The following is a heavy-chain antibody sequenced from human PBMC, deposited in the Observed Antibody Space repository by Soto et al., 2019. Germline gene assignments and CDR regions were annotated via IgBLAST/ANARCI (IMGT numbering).Heavy chain of an antibody. Sequence: QVQLQESGPGLVKPSETLSLTCTVSGGSISSYYWSWIRQPPGKGLEWIGYIFYSGSTNYSPSLKSRVTISVDTSKNQFSLRLSSVTAADTAVYYCARGLTTIVSCYFDCLGQGTLVTVSS. V-gene: IGHV4-59*01. CDR1: GGSISSYY. J-gene: IGHJ4*02. CDR3: ARGLTTIVSCYFDC. D-gene: IGHD4-17*01. CDR2: IFYSGST.